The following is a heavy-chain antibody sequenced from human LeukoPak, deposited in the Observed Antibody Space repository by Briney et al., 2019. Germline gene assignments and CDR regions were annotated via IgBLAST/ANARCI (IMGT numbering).Heavy chain of an antibody. CDR1: GLTFSSYW. J-gene: IGHJ6*03. Sequence: GGSLRLSCAASGLTFSSYWMSWVRQAPGKGLEWVANIKQDGSEKYYVDSVKGRFTISRDNAKNSLYLQMNSLRAEDTAVYYCARDRCSSTSCYVGGHYYYYYMDVWGKGTTVTVSS. CDR3: ARDRCSSTSCYVGGHYYYYYMDV. V-gene: IGHV3-7*01. CDR2: IKQDGSEK. D-gene: IGHD2-2*01.